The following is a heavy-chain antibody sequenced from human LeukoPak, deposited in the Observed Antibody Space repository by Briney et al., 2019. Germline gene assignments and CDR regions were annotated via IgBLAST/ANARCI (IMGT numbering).Heavy chain of an antibody. Sequence: GGSLRLSCAASGFTFSSYWMSWVRQAPGKGLEWVANIKQDGSEKYYVDSVKGRFTISRDNAKNSLYLQMNSLRAEDTAVYYCARNSYDSSDYYYIVDAFDIWGQGTVVTVSS. CDR1: GFTFSSYW. V-gene: IGHV3-7*01. CDR3: ARNSYDSSDYYYIVDAFDI. J-gene: IGHJ3*02. CDR2: IKQDGSEK. D-gene: IGHD3-22*01.